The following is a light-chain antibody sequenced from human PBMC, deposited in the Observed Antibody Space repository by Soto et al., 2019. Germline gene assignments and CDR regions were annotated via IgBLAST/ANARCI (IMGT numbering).Light chain of an antibody. CDR3: PAWDSSTACVV. Sequence: SYELTQPPSVSVSPGQTASITCSGAKLGDKYACWYQQKPGQSPVLVIYQDSKRPSGIPERFSGSNSGNTATLTISGTQAMDEADYYCPAWDSSTACVVFGGGTKLTVL. J-gene: IGLJ2*01. V-gene: IGLV3-1*01. CDR2: QDS. CDR1: KLGDKY.